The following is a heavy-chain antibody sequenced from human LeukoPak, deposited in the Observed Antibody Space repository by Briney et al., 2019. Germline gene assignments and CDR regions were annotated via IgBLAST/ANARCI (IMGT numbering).Heavy chain of an antibody. CDR2: ISGSGGST. CDR3: AKGVAGLLPNFDY. CDR1: GFTVSSKY. D-gene: IGHD6-19*01. V-gene: IGHV3-23*01. J-gene: IGHJ4*02. Sequence: GGSLRLSCAASGFTVSSKYMNWVRQAPGKGLGWVSGISGSGGSTYYADSVKGRFTISRDNSKKTLHLQMNSLRAEDTAVYYCAKGVAGLLPNFDYWGQGTLVTVSS.